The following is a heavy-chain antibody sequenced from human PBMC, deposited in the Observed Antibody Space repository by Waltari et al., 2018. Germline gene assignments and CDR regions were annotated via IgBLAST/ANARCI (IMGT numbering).Heavy chain of an antibody. J-gene: IGHJ4*02. CDR2: IYSGGST. D-gene: IGHD3-10*01. CDR1: GFTVSSYY. V-gene: IGHV3-66*02. CDR3: ARGSVRGVITSY. Sequence: EVQLVESGGGLVQPGGSLRLSCAASGFTVSSYYMSWVRQAPGKGLEWVLVIYSGGSTYYADSVKGRFTISRDNSKNTLYLQMNSLRVEDTAVYYCARGSVRGVITSYWGQGTLVTVSS.